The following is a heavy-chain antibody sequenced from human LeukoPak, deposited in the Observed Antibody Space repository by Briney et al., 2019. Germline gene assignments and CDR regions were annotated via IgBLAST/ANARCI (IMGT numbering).Heavy chain of an antibody. CDR3: ARAVDTAMVF. CDR2: ISSSSSYI. Sequence: GGSLRLSCAASGFTFSNAWMSWVRQAPGKGLEWVSSISSSSSYIYYADSVKGRFTISRDNAKNSLYLQMNSLRAEDTAVYYCARAVDTAMVFRGQGTLVTVSS. V-gene: IGHV3-21*01. J-gene: IGHJ4*02. D-gene: IGHD5-18*01. CDR1: GFTFSNAW.